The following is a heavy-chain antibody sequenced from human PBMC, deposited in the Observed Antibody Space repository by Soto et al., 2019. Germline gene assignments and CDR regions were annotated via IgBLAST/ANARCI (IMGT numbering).Heavy chain of an antibody. J-gene: IGHJ6*02. V-gene: IGHV1-18*01. CDR2: ISPKSGNI. D-gene: IGHD3-22*01. Sequence: ASVKVSCKTSGYTFTRNGISWVPQAPGQGLEWMGWISPKSGNIKYAQKLQGRVIMTTDTSTSTAYMELRSLRSDDTAVYYCVKDRDSNSWPSRDVWGPGTTVTVSS. CDR1: GYTFTRNG. CDR3: VKDRDSNSWPSRDV.